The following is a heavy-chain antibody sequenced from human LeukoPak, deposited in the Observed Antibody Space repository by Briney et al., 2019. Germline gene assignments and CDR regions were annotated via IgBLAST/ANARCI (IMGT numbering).Heavy chain of an antibody. V-gene: IGHV4-59*01. CDR2: IYYSGST. D-gene: IGHD3-3*01. J-gene: IGHJ6*02. CDR1: GGSISSYY. CDR3: ARDGNGRNYDFWSGYQKSPYYYYGMDG. Sequence: SETLSLTCTVSGGSISSYYWSWIRQPPGKGLEWIGYIYYSGSTNYNPPLKSRVTISVDTSKNQFSLKLSSVTAADTAVYYCARDGNGRNYDFWSGYQKSPYYYYGMDGWGQGTTVTVSS.